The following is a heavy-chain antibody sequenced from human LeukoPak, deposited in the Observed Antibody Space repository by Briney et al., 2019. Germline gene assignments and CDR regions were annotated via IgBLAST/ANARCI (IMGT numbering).Heavy chain of an antibody. Sequence: ASVKVSCKASGFTFTSYDINWVRQAAGQGLEWMGWMNPNNGNTNYAQKLQGRVTMTTDTSTSTAYMELRSLRPDDTAVYHCAREVIRGLMDVWGQGTTVTVSS. J-gene: IGHJ6*02. CDR2: MNPNNGNT. D-gene: IGHD3-10*01. V-gene: IGHV1-18*01. CDR1: GFTFTSYD. CDR3: AREVIRGLMDV.